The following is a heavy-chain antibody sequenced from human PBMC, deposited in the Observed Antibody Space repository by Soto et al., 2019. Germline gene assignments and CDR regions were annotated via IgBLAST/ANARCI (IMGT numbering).Heavy chain of an antibody. Sequence: SETLSLTCTVSGGSISSSSYYWGWIRQPPGKGLEWIGSIYYSGSTYYNSSLKSRLTMSGDTSKNQFSLKLSSVTAADTAVYYCARGPRQEYGGKFFDYWGQGTLVTVSS. J-gene: IGHJ4*02. CDR3: ARGPRQEYGGKFFDY. D-gene: IGHD4-17*01. V-gene: IGHV4-39*07. CDR2: IYYSGST. CDR1: GGSISSSSYY.